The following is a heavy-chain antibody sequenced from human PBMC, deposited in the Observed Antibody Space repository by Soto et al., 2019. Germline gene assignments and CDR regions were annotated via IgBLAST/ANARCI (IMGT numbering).Heavy chain of an antibody. D-gene: IGHD5-12*01. Sequence: QLQLQESGPGLVKPSETLSLTCTVSGGSISSSSYYWGWIRQPPGKGLEWIGSIYYSGSTYYNPSLKSRVTISVDTSKNQFSLKLSSVTAADTAVYYCARQLVRYSGYDFMYYYYYMDVWGKGTTVTVSS. CDR3: ARQLVRYSGYDFMYYYYYMDV. CDR1: GGSISSSSYY. CDR2: IYYSGST. V-gene: IGHV4-39*01. J-gene: IGHJ6*03.